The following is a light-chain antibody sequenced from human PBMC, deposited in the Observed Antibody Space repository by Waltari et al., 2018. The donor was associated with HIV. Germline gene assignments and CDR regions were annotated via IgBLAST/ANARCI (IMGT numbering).Light chain of an antibody. CDR1: QTLESSDGNTY. CDR2: TVS. V-gene: IGKV2-30*01. CDR3: KQGTHWPLT. Sequence: DVVMTQFPVSLAVTLGQPASIPCRSSQTLESSDGNTYLNWYQQKPGQSPRRLIYTVSNRDSGVPYRFSGSGSGTDFTLTISRVEPEDVGVYYCKQGTHWPLTFGGGTKVEIK. J-gene: IGKJ4*01.